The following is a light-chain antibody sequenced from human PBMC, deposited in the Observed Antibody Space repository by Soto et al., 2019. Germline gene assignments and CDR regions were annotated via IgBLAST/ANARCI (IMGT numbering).Light chain of an antibody. Sequence: DIQMTQSPSSLSTSVGDRVTITCRASQAIGNYLAWFQQKSGKAPKSLIYAASRLQSGVPSKFSGSGSGTDFTLTINSLQPEDFATYYCQQYKTYPFTFGPGTKVDI. CDR2: AAS. J-gene: IGKJ3*01. V-gene: IGKV1-16*02. CDR3: QQYKTYPFT. CDR1: QAIGNY.